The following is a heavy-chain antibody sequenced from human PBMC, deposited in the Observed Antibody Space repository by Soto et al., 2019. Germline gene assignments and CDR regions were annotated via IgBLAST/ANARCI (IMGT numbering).Heavy chain of an antibody. V-gene: IGHV3-21*01. CDR1: GFIFSRSA. D-gene: IGHD6-19*01. J-gene: IGHJ4*02. CDR3: ARINSGWGPLSPYPSDY. Sequence: PGGSLRLSCAASGFIFSRSAMNWVRQAPGKGLEWVSSISSSSSYIYYADSVKGRFTISRDNAKNSLYLQMNSLRAEDTAVYYCARINSGWGPLSPYPSDYWGQGALVTVSS. CDR2: ISSSSSYI.